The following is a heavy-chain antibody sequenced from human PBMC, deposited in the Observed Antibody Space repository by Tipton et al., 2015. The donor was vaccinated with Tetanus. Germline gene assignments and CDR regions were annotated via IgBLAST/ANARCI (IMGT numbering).Heavy chain of an antibody. J-gene: IGHJ4*02. CDR1: GGSISSKSYY. CDR3: ARPMTRHPQNPTWFDPFDY. CDR2: ISYSGSS. D-gene: IGHD3-10*01. V-gene: IGHV4-39*01. Sequence: LRLSCTVSGGSISSKSYYWGWIRQPPGKGLEWIGSISYSGSSYRTPSLRSRLTISVDTSKNQFSLRLSSVTAADTAVYYCARPMTRHPQNPTWFDPFDYWGQGTLVTVSS.